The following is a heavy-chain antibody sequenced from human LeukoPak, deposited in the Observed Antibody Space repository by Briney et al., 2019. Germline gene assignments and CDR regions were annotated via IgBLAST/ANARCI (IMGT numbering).Heavy chain of an antibody. CDR1: GGTFSGYY. V-gene: IGHV4-34*01. Sequence: PSETLSLTCAVYGGTFSGYYWSWIRQPPGKGLEWIGEINHSGSTNYNPSLKSRVTISVDTSKNQFSLKLSSVTAADTAVYYCARGLRYYDILTGYYTYYFDYWGQGTLVTPSA. D-gene: IGHD3-9*01. J-gene: IGHJ4*02. CDR3: ARGLRYYDILTGYYTYYFDY. CDR2: INHSGST.